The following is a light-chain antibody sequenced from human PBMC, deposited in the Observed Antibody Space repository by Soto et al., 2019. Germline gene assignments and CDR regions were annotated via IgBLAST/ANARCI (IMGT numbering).Light chain of an antibody. V-gene: IGKV3-11*01. CDR1: QTISSY. J-gene: IGKJ4*01. CDR2: NAS. CDR3: QQRSNWPLT. Sequence: EIVLTQSPATLSLSPGERATLSCRASQTISSYLAWYQQRLGQAPRLLIYNASNRATGIPARFGGSGSGTDFTLTISSLEPEDFAVYCCQQRSNWPLTFGGGTKVEIK.